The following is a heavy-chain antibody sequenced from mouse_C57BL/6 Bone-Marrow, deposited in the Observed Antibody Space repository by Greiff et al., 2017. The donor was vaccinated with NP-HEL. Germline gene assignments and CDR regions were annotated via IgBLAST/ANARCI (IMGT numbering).Heavy chain of an antibody. CDR3: ARGEDYYGSSPAWFAY. CDR1: GYTFTDYN. V-gene: IGHV1-22*01. J-gene: IGHJ3*01. CDR2: INPNNGGT. Sequence: EVQLQQSGPELVKPGASVKMSCKASGYTFTDYNMHWVKQSHGKSLEWIGYINPNNGGTSYNQKFKGKATLTVNKSSSTAYMELRSLTSEDSAVYYCARGEDYYGSSPAWFAYWGQGTLVTVSA. D-gene: IGHD1-1*01.